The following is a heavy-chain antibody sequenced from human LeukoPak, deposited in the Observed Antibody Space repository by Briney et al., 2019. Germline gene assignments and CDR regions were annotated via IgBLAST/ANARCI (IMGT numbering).Heavy chain of an antibody. Sequence: ASVKVSCKASGGTFSSYAISWVRQAPGQGLEWMGRIIPILGIANYAQKFQGRVTITADKSMSTAYMELSSLRSEDTAVYYCARDRFSSSWYALNYYYYGMDVWGQGTTVTVSS. CDR1: GGTFSSYA. CDR2: IIPILGIA. J-gene: IGHJ6*02. CDR3: ARDRFSSSWYALNYYYYGMDV. D-gene: IGHD6-13*01. V-gene: IGHV1-69*04.